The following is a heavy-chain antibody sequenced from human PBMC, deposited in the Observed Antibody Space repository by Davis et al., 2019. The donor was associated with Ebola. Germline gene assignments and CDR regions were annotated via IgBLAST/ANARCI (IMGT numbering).Heavy chain of an antibody. J-gene: IGHJ6*02. Sequence: AASVKVSCKASGGTFSSYAISWVRQAPGQGLEWMGGIIPIFGTANYAQKFQGRVTITADESTSTAYMELSSLRSEDTAVYYCARAIVATSVGVLSLKYYYYGMDVWGQGTTVTVSS. V-gene: IGHV1-69*13. D-gene: IGHD5-12*01. CDR2: IIPIFGTA. CDR3: ARAIVATSVGVLSLKYYYYGMDV. CDR1: GGTFSSYA.